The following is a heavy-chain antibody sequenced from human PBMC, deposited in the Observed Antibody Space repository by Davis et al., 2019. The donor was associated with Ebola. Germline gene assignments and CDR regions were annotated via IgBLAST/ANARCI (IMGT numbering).Heavy chain of an antibody. J-gene: IGHJ4*02. D-gene: IGHD3-3*01. CDR3: ARGRYYDFWSGYYRLFNFTPSYYFDY. CDR2: ISSSSSYI. CDR1: GFTFSSYS. Sequence: PGGSLRLSCAASGFTFSSYSMNWVRQAPGKGLEWVSSISSSSSYIYYADSVKGRFTISRDNAKNSLYLQMNSLRAEDTAVYYCARGRYYDFWSGYYRLFNFTPSYYFDYWGQGTLVTVSS. V-gene: IGHV3-21*01.